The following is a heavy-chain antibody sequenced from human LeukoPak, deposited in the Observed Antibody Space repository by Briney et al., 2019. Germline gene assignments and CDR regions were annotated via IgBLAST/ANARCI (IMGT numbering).Heavy chain of an antibody. V-gene: IGHV1-2*02. CDR3: ARGPTNGNDY. J-gene: IGHJ4*02. D-gene: IGHD1-26*01. Sequence: ASVKVSCKASGYTFTSYDINWVRQAPGQGLEWMGWIVPDSGGTIYAQKFQGRVTMTRDKSISTVYIELSRLTSDDTAVYYCARGPTNGNDYWGQGTLVTVSS. CDR2: IVPDSGGT. CDR1: GYTFTSYD.